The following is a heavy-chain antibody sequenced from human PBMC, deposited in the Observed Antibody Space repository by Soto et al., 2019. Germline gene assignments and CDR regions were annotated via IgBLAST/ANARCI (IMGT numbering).Heavy chain of an antibody. CDR1: GGTFSSYT. CDR2: IIPILGIA. CDR3: ARVVAATPNWFDP. J-gene: IGHJ5*02. Sequence: QVQLVQSGAEVKKPGSSVKVSCKASGGTFSSYTISWVRQAPGQGLEWMGRIIPILGIANYAQKFQGRVTITADKSTGTAYMELSSLRSEDTAVYYCARVVAATPNWFDPWGQGTLVTVSS. V-gene: IGHV1-69*02. D-gene: IGHD2-15*01.